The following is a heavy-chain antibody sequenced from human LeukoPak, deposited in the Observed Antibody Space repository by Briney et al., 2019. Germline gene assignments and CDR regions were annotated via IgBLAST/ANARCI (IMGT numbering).Heavy chain of an antibody. V-gene: IGHV1-18*01. D-gene: IGHD4-17*01. CDR3: ARDRNPNDYGVQMGY. J-gene: IGHJ4*02. CDR1: GYTFTSYG. CDR2: ISAYNGNT. Sequence: ASVKVSCKASGYTFTSYGISWVRQAPGQGLEWMGWISAYNGNTNYAQKLQGRVTMTTDTSTSTAYMELRSLRSDDTAVYYCARDRNPNDYGVQMGYWGQGTLVTVSS.